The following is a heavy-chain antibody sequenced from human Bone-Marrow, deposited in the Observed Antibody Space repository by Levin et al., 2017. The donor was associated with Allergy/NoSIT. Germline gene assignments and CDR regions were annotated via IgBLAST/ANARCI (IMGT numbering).Heavy chain of an antibody. V-gene: IGHV2-5*02. J-gene: IGHJ4*02. CDR3: AHRRDYNGNWNEGSFDY. CDR2: IYWDDDK. Sequence: SGPTLVKPTQTLTLTCTFSGFSLTTRPVGVGWIRQPPGKALEWLALIYWDDDKRYSPYLKSRLTITKDSSKNEVVLTMTNMDPVDTGTYYWAHRRDYNGNWNEGSFDYWGQGTLVTAAS. D-gene: IGHD1-20*01. CDR1: GFSLTTRPVG.